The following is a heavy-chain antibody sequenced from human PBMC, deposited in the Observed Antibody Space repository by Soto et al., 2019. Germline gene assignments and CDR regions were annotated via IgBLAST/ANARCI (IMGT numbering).Heavy chain of an antibody. CDR1: GFTFSRSW. J-gene: IGHJ4*02. V-gene: IGHV3-7*01. CDR3: AKTSSGALDY. D-gene: IGHD3-22*01. Sequence: GGSLKLSCAASGFTFSRSWMNWGRQAPGKGLEWVANIKQDGSEKYYVDSVKGRFTISRDNSKNSLYLQMNSLRAEDTALYYCAKTSSGALDYWGQGALVTVSS. CDR2: IKQDGSEK.